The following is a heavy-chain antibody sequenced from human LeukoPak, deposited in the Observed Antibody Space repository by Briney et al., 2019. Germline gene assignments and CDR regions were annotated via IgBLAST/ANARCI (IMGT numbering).Heavy chain of an antibody. D-gene: IGHD4-17*01. J-gene: IGHJ4*02. V-gene: IGHV4-39*07. Sequence: SETLSLTCTASGGSIGSTRYYWGWIRQPPGKGLEWIGEINHSGITNYNPSLKSRVTISADTSKNQFSLKLTSVTAADTAVYYCANPARDFADSGAITWWGQGTLVTVSS. CDR1: GGSIGSTRYY. CDR2: INHSGIT. CDR3: ANPARDFADSGAITW.